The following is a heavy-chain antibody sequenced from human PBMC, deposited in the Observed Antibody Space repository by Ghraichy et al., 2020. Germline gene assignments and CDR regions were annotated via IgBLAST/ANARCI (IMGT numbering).Heavy chain of an antibody. CDR2: IYSGGST. D-gene: IGHD3-10*01. CDR1: GFTVSSNY. V-gene: IGHV3-66*02. CDR3: ARPKTSGWYFDL. J-gene: IGHJ2*01. Sequence: LSLTCAASGFTVSSNYMSWVRQAPGKGLEWVSVIYSGGSTYYADSVKGRFTISRDNSKNTLYLQMNSLRAEDTAVYYCARPKTSGWYFDLWGRGTLVTVSS.